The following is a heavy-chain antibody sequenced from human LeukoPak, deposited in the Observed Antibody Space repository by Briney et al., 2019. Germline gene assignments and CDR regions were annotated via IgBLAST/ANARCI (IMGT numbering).Heavy chain of an antibody. V-gene: IGHV3-48*04. D-gene: IGHD7-27*01. Sequence: GGSLRLSCAASGFPFSTYSMNWVRQAPGKGLEWVSYISSRTAIYYADSVKGRFTISRDNAKNSLYLQINSLRADDTAVYYCARDQGTGEAFDIWGQGTMVTVSS. CDR1: GFPFSTYS. CDR2: ISSRTAI. J-gene: IGHJ3*02. CDR3: ARDQGTGEAFDI.